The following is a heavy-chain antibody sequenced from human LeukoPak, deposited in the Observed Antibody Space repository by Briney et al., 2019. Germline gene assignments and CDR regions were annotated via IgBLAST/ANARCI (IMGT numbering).Heavy chain of an antibody. CDR2: INNDGSST. CDR3: ARESYSSSWYGPDY. V-gene: IGHV3-74*01. J-gene: IGHJ4*02. Sequence: PGGSLRLSCAASGFPFSTYWMHWGRQAPGKGLVWVSRINNDGSSTTYADSVKGRFTISRDNAKNTLYLQMDSLRAEDTAVYYCARESYSSSWYGPDYWGQGTLVTVSS. CDR1: GFPFSTYW. D-gene: IGHD6-13*01.